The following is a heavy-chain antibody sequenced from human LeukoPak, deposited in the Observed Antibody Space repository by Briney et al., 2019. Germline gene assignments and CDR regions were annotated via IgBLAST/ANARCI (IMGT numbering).Heavy chain of an antibody. CDR2: IWYDGSHA. CDR1: GFTFSTYG. D-gene: IGHD6-13*01. V-gene: IGHV3-33*01. J-gene: IGHJ6*03. Sequence: PGGSLRLSCSASGFTFSTYGMNWVRQAPGKGLEWVAVIWYDGSHANYADAVKGRFTISRDNSKNMLYLQMNSPRAEDTAVYYCARDRGYSSRWNFGKDYYMDVWGKGTTVTVSS. CDR3: ARDRGYSSRWNFGKDYYMDV.